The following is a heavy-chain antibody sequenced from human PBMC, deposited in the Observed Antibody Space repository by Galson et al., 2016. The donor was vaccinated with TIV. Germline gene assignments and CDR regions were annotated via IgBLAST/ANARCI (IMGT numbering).Heavy chain of an antibody. J-gene: IGHJ4*02. V-gene: IGHV1-2*02. D-gene: IGHD6-13*01. CDR1: GYTFTDYY. CDR3: ARGVLGYSANWDYYFDY. CDR2: INHYSGGT. Sequence: SVKVSCKAFGYTFTDYYMHWVRQSPRQGLEWVGWINHYSGGTNYAQKFQGRVTMTRDTSARTSYLDLSRLGSDDTAVYFCARGVLGYSANWDYYFDYWGQGTLVTVSS.